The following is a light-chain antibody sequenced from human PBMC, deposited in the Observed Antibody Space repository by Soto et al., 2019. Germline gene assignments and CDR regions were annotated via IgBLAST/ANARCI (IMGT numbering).Light chain of an antibody. V-gene: IGKV3-20*01. J-gene: IGKJ1*01. Sequence: ESVLTQSPGTLSLSPGERATLSCRASQSVGSSYLAWYQQKPGQAPRLLIFGASSRAAGIPDRFSGSGSGTDFTLTISRXEPEDFXVXXCXQXGGSPGTFGQGTKVEIK. CDR3: XQXGGSPGT. CDR1: QSVGSSY. CDR2: GAS.